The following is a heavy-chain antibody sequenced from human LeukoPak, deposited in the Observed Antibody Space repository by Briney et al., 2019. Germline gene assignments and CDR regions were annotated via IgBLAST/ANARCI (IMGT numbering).Heavy chain of an antibody. V-gene: IGHV5-51*01. Sequence: GESLKISCKGSGYSFTSYWIGWVRQMPGRGLEWMGIIYPGDSETRYSPSFQGQVTISADKSISTAYLQWGSLKASDTAMYYCARVMNYYRMDVWGQGTTVTVSS. D-gene: IGHD3-16*01. CDR2: IYPGDSET. CDR3: ARVMNYYRMDV. CDR1: GYSFTSYW. J-gene: IGHJ6*02.